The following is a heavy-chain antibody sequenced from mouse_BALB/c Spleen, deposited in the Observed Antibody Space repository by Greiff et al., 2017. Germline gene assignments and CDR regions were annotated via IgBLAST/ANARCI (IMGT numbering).Heavy chain of an antibody. CDR3: ARSGGTTVVYAMDY. J-gene: IGHJ4*01. CDR2: IWSGGST. V-gene: IGHV2-2*02. D-gene: IGHD1-1*01. CDR1: GFSLTSYG. Sequence: QVQLQQSGPGLVRPSQSLSITCTVSGFSLTSYGVHWVRQSPGKGLEWLGVIWSGGSTDDNAAFISRLSISKDNSKSQVCSKMIRLKANDSAIYYGARSGGTTVVYAMDYWGQGTSVTVSS.